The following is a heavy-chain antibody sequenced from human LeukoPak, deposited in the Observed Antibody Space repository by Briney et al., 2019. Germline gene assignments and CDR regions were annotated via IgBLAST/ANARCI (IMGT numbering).Heavy chain of an antibody. CDR2: IIPIFGTA. CDR3: ARGAGSGATMDV. V-gene: IGHV1-69*13. J-gene: IGHJ6*03. D-gene: IGHD6-19*01. CDR1: GGTFSSYA. Sequence: SVKVSCKASGGTFSSYAISWVRQAPGQGLEWMGGIIPIFGTANHAQKFQGRVTITADESTSTAYMELSSLRSEDTAVYYCARGAGSGATMDVWGKGTTVTVSS.